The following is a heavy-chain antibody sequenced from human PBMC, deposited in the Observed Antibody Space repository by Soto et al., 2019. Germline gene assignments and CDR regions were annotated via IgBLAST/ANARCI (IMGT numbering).Heavy chain of an antibody. V-gene: IGHV3-48*02. Sequence: GGSLRLSCAASGFTFSSYSMNWVRQAPGKGLEWVSYISSSSSTIYYADSVKGRFTISRDNAKNSLYLQMNSLRDEDMAVYYCARESYYDSSGYYGLMDYWGQGTLVTVSS. D-gene: IGHD3-22*01. CDR3: ARESYYDSSGYYGLMDY. J-gene: IGHJ4*02. CDR1: GFTFSSYS. CDR2: ISSSSSTI.